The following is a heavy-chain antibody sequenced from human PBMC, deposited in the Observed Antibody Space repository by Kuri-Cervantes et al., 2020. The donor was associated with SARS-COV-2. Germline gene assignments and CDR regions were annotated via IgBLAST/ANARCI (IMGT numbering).Heavy chain of an antibody. J-gene: IGHJ4*02. CDR2: IYYSGST. CDR1: GGSISSYY. Sequence: SETLSLTCTVSGGSISSYYWSWIRQPPGEGLEWIGYIYYSGSTNYNPSLKSRVTISVDTSKNQFSLKLSSVTAADTAVYYCARAGYYFDYWGQGTLVTVSS. V-gene: IGHV4-59*01. CDR3: ARAGYYFDY.